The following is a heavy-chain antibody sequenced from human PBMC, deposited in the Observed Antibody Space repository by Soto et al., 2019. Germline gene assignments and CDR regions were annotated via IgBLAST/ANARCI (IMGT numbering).Heavy chain of an antibody. Sequence: SVKVSCKASGGTFSSYAISWVRQAPGQGLEWMGGIIPIFGTANYAQKFQGRVTITADKSTSTAYMELSSLRSEDTAVYYCATAPYYDILTGYYIYYYYGMAVWGQRTTVTVSS. D-gene: IGHD3-9*01. CDR1: GGTFSSYA. V-gene: IGHV1-69*06. J-gene: IGHJ6*02. CDR2: IIPIFGTA. CDR3: ATAPYYDILTGYYIYYYYGMAV.